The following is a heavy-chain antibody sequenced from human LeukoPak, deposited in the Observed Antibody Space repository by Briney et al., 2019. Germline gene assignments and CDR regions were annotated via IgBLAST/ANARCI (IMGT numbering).Heavy chain of an antibody. J-gene: IGHJ5*02. D-gene: IGHD6-13*01. Sequence: ETQSLTCTVSGGSISSYYWSWIRQPPRKGLEWIGYIYYSGSTNYNPSLKSRVTISVDTSKNQFSLKLSSVTAADTAVYYCARLGKVSSSWYWEAWFDRWGHGILVSVSS. CDR3: ARLGKVSSSWYWEAWFDR. CDR2: IYYSGST. CDR1: GGSISSYY. V-gene: IGHV4-59*08.